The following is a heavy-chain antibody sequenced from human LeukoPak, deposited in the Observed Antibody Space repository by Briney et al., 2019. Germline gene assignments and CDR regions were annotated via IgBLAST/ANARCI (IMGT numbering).Heavy chain of an antibody. J-gene: IGHJ4*02. CDR1: GGSFSGYY. D-gene: IGHD5-24*01. Sequence: SETLSLTCAVYGGSFSGYYWSWIRQPPGKGLEWIGEINHSGSTNYNPSLKSRVTVSVDTSKNQFSLKLSSVTAADTAVYYCARVGRDGYNRRFDYCGQGTLVTVSS. CDR2: INHSGST. V-gene: IGHV4-34*01. CDR3: ARVGRDGYNRRFDY.